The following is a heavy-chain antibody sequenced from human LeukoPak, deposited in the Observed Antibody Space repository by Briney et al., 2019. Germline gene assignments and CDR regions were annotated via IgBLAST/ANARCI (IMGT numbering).Heavy chain of an antibody. CDR1: GYTFTGYY. CDR3: ASDPRTTKNAFDI. CDR2: INPNSGGT. Sequence: ASVKVSCKASGYTFTGYYMHWVRQAPGQGLEWMGRINPNSGGTNYAQKFQGRVTMTRDTSISTAYMELSRLRSDDTAVYYCASDPRTTKNAFDIWGQRTMVTVSS. D-gene: IGHD4-11*01. J-gene: IGHJ3*02. V-gene: IGHV1-2*06.